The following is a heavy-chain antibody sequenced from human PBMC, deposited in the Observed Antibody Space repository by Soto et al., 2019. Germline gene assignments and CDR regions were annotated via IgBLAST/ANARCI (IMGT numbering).Heavy chain of an antibody. J-gene: IGHJ4*02. D-gene: IGHD3-9*01. V-gene: IGHV1-18*01. CDR1: GYTFTSYG. CDR3: XXXLTGTPVY. CDR2: ISAYNGNT. Sequence: QVQLVQSGAEVKKPGASVKVSCKASGYTFTSYGISWVRQAPGQGLEWMGWISAYNGNTNYAQKLQGRVTMTTDTXXXXXXXXXXXXXXXXTAVYXXXXXLTGTPVYWGQGTLVTVSS.